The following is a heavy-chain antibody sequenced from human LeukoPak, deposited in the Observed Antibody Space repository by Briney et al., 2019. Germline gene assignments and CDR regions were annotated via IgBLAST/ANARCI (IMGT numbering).Heavy chain of an antibody. CDR3: ARLGTPITYYYGMDV. Sequence: GESLKISCKGSGYSFTSYWIGWVRQMPGKGLEWMGIIYPGDSDTRYSPSFQGQVTISADKSISTAYLQWSSLKASDTAMYYCARLGTPITYYYGMDVWGQGTTVTVSS. CDR2: IYPGDSDT. CDR1: GYSFTSYW. J-gene: IGHJ6*02. V-gene: IGHV5-51*01. D-gene: IGHD1-20*01.